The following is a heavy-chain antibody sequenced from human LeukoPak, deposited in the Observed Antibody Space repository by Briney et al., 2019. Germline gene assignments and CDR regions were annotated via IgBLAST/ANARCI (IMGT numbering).Heavy chain of an antibody. J-gene: IGHJ6*03. V-gene: IGHV4-38-2*02. CDR1: GYSISSGYY. Sequence: SETLSLTCTVSGYSISSGYYRGWIRQPPGKGLEWIGSIYHSGSTYYNPSLKSRVTISVDTSKNQFSLKLSSVTAADTAVYYCARSPRRDVYYMDVWGKGTTVTVSS. CDR3: ARSPRRDVYYMDV. D-gene: IGHD5-24*01. CDR2: IYHSGST.